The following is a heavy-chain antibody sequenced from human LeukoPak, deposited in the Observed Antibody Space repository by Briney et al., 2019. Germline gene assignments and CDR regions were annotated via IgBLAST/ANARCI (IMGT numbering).Heavy chain of an antibody. D-gene: IGHD5-18*01. CDR1: GGRFSSSA. J-gene: IGHJ4*02. V-gene: IGHV1-69*04. CDR3: ATDPTGGDTYDGFDY. Sequence: SVKVSCKASGGRFSSSALSWVRQAPGQRLEWMGRIIPVLDRADYAQKFQDRLKITADKSTGTAYMDLNSLRSEDTAVYYCATDPTGGDTYDGFDYWGQGTLVTVSS. CDR2: IIPVLDRA.